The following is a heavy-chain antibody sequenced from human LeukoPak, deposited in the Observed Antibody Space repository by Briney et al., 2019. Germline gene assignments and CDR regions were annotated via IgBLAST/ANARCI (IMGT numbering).Heavy chain of an antibody. CDR3: ARATPYDSSGYYYLYYYGMDV. CDR2: INQDGSGE. Sequence: GGSLRLSCAASGFTFSSYWMSWVRQAPGKGLEWVANINQDGSGEYYVDSVKGRFTISRDNAKNSLYLQMNSLRAEDTAVYYCARATPYDSSGYYYLYYYGMDVWGQGTTVTVSS. J-gene: IGHJ6*02. D-gene: IGHD3-22*01. V-gene: IGHV3-7*01. CDR1: GFTFSSYW.